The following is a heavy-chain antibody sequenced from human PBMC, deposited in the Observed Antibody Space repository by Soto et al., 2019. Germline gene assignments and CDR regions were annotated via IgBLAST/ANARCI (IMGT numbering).Heavy chain of an antibody. V-gene: IGHV1-69*01. Sequence: QVQLVQSGAEVKKPGSSVRVSCRASGGSFSTYGISWVRQAPGQGLEWMGGIVPVFGKPNYAQKFQGRATFTADESTSTVYMELSSLRSEDTAVYFCARGIAITYYFDYWGQGTLVTVSS. CDR2: IVPVFGKP. J-gene: IGHJ4*02. CDR3: ARGIAITYYFDY. CDR1: GGSFSTYG. D-gene: IGHD6-13*01.